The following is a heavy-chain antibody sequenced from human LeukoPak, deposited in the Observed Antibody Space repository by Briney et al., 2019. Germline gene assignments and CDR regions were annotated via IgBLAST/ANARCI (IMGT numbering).Heavy chain of an antibody. CDR1: GGSISSSSYY. CDR3: ARVGHTAMGRGAFDI. CDR2: IYHSGST. V-gene: IGHV4-39*07. D-gene: IGHD5-18*01. Sequence: PSETLSLTCTVSGGSISSSSYYWGWIRQPPGKGLEWIGSIYHSGSTYYNPSLKSRVTISVDTSKNQFSLKLSSVTAADTAVYYCARVGHTAMGRGAFDIWGQGTMVTVSS. J-gene: IGHJ3*02.